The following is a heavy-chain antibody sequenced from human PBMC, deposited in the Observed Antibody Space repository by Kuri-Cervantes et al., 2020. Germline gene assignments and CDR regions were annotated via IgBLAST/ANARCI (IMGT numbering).Heavy chain of an antibody. CDR3: ARAGEDYYYMDV. D-gene: IGHD4-17*01. CDR1: GYTFTSYG. J-gene: IGHJ6*03. CDR2: INPSGGST. V-gene: IGHV1-46*01. Sequence: ASVKVSCKASGYTFTSYGISWVRQAPGLGLEWMGIINPSGGSTSYAQKFQGRVTMTRDTSTSTVYMELSSLRSEDTAVYYCARAGEDYYYMDVWGKGTTVTVSS.